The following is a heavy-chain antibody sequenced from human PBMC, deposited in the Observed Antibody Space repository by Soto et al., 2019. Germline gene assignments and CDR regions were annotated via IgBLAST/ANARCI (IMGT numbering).Heavy chain of an antibody. Sequence: PSETLSLTCTVSGGSISSGGYYWSWIRQHPGKGLEWIGYIYYSGSTYYNPSLKSRVTISVDTSKNQFSLKLSSVTAADTAVYYCASITIFGVVNPYVGGFDYWGQGTLVTVSS. D-gene: IGHD3-3*01. J-gene: IGHJ4*02. CDR2: IYYSGST. V-gene: IGHV4-31*03. CDR1: GGSISSGGYY. CDR3: ASITIFGVVNPYVGGFDY.